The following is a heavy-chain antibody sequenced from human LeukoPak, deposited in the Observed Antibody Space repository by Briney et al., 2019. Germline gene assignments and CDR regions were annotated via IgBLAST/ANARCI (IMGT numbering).Heavy chain of an antibody. D-gene: IGHD3-10*01. CDR3: VLWFGSYYFDY. V-gene: IGHV3-21*01. J-gene: IGHJ4*02. CDR1: GFTFSSYN. Sequence: GGSLRLSCAASGFTFSSYNINWVRQAPGKGLEWVSFISSSSNYIYYADSVKGRFTISRDNAKNSLYLQMNSLRAEDTAVYYCVLWFGSYYFDYWGQGTLVTVSS. CDR2: ISSSSNYI.